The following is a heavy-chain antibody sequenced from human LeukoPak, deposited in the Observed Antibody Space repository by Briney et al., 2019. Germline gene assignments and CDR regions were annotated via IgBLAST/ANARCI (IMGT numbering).Heavy chain of an antibody. CDR1: GGSFSGYY. J-gene: IGHJ3*02. V-gene: IGHV4-34*01. CDR3: ARVGPSAFDI. CDR2: INHSGST. Sequence: SETLSLTCAVYGGSFSGYYWSWICQPPGKGLEWIGEINHSGSTNYNPSLKSRVTTSVDTSKNQFSLKLSSVTAADTAVYYCARVGPSAFDIWGQGTMVTVSS.